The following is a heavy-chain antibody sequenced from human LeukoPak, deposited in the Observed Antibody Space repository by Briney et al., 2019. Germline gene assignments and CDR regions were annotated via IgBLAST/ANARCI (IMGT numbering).Heavy chain of an antibody. D-gene: IGHD6-13*01. CDR2: IKQDGSEK. V-gene: IGHV3-7*01. CDR1: GFTVSSNY. Sequence: GGSLRLSCAASGFTVSSNYMSWVRQAPGKGLEWVANIKQDGSEKYYVDSVKGRFTISRDNAKNSLYLQMNSLRAEDTAVYYCARDSLSSWLRVNWFDPWGQGTLVTVSS. CDR3: ARDSLSSWLRVNWFDP. J-gene: IGHJ5*02.